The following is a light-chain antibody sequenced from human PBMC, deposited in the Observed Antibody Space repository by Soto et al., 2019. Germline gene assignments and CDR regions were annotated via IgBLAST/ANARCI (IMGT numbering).Light chain of an antibody. Sequence: DIQMTQSPSTLSASVGDRVTITCRASQSISGWLAWYQHKTGKAPKLLISKASSLESGVPSRFSGSESGTEFTLTISSGQPDDFATYYCQQYSTYLGTFGQGTKVEIK. J-gene: IGKJ1*01. CDR1: QSISGW. CDR3: QQYSTYLGT. V-gene: IGKV1-5*03. CDR2: KAS.